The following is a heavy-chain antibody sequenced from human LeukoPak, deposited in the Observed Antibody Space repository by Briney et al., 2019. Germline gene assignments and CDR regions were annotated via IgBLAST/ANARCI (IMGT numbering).Heavy chain of an antibody. CDR3: ESATYYYDSSGYRVYYFDY. V-gene: IGHV3-7*01. CDR1: GFTFSSYW. Sequence: GGSLRLSCAASGFTFSSYWMSWVRQAPGKGLEWVANIKQDGSEKYYVDSVKGRFTISRDNAKNSLYMKMNSLRAEDTAVYYCESATYYYDSSGYRVYYFDYWGQGTLVTVSS. D-gene: IGHD3-22*01. CDR2: IKQDGSEK. J-gene: IGHJ4*02.